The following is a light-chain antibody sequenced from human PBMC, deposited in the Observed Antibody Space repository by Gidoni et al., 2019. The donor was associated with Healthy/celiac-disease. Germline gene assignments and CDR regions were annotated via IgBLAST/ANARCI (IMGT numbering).Light chain of an antibody. Sequence: DSQMTQSPSSLSASVGDRVTITFRASQSISSYLNWYQQKPGKAPKLLIYAASSLQSGVPSRFSGSGSGTDFTLTISSLHPEDFAPYYCQQSYSTPLTFGGGTKVEIK. CDR2: AAS. CDR3: QQSYSTPLT. J-gene: IGKJ4*01. CDR1: QSISSY. V-gene: IGKV1-39*01.